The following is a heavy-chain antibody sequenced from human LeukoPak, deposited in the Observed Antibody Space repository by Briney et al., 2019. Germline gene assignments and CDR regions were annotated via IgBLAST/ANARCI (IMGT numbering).Heavy chain of an antibody. D-gene: IGHD1-26*01. CDR2: ISWNSGSI. CDR3: AKDMEGSGIYYFDY. CDR1: GFTFDDYA. V-gene: IGHV3-9*01. J-gene: IGHJ4*02. Sequence: GGSLRLSCAASGFTFDDYAMHWVRQAPGKGLEWVSGISWNSGSIGYADSVKGRFTISRDNAKNSLYLQMNSLRAEDTAVYYCAKDMEGSGIYYFDYWGQGTLVTVSS.